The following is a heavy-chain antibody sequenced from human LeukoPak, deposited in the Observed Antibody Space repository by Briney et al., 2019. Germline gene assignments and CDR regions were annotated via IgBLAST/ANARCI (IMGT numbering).Heavy chain of an antibody. V-gene: IGHV1-69*01. Sequence: ASVKVSCKASGGTFSSYAIRWVRQAPGQGLEWMGGIIPIFGTANYAQKFQGRVTITADESTSTAYMELSSLRSEDTAVYYCAREWSHYYYYMDVWGKGTTVTVSS. CDR3: AREWSHYYYYMDV. CDR2: IIPIFGTA. D-gene: IGHD2-15*01. CDR1: GGTFSSYA. J-gene: IGHJ6*03.